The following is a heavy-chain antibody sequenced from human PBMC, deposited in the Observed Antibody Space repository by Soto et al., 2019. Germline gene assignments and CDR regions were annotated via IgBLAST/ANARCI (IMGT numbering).Heavy chain of an antibody. CDR3: AREVTVPRYYYYYYMDV. CDR1: GYTFTSYA. V-gene: IGHV1-3*01. CDR2: INAGNGNT. D-gene: IGHD1-1*01. Sequence: ASVKVSCKASGYTFTSYAMHWVRQAPGQRLEWMGWINAGNGNTKYSQKFQGRVTITRDTSASTAYMELSSLRSGDTAVYYCAREVTVPRYYYYYYMDVWGKGTTVTVSS. J-gene: IGHJ6*03.